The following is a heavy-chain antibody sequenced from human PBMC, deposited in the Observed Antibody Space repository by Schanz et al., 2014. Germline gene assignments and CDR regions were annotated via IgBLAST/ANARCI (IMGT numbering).Heavy chain of an antibody. D-gene: IGHD3-16*01. CDR3: SRGIVGGLDC. Sequence: QVQLVESGGGVVQPGNSLRLSCAASGFIFSGYAMIWVRQAPGKGLEWVAVITYDGSNKYYADSVKGRFTISKHNSRHTLYLQMDSLTTDDTAVYYCSRGIVGGLDCWGQGTLVTVSS. V-gene: IGHV3-30*04. CDR2: ITYDGSNK. J-gene: IGHJ4*02. CDR1: GFIFSGYA.